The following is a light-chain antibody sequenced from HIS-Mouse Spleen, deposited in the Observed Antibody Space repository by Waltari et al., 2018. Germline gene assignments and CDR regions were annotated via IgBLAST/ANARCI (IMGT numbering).Light chain of an antibody. Sequence: SYELTQPPSVSVSPGQTARITCSGDALPKKYAYWYQQKSGQAPVLVIYEDSKRPSGIPEIFSGSGSGTRATLTISGAQVEDEADYYCYSTDSSGNHRVFGGGTKLTVL. CDR2: EDS. CDR1: ALPKKY. J-gene: IGLJ2*01. V-gene: IGLV3-10*01. CDR3: YSTDSSGNHRV.